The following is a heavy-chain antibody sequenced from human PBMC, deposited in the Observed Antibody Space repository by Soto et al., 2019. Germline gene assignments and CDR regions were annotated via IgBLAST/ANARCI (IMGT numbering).Heavy chain of an antibody. V-gene: IGHV1-8*01. CDR2: MNPNNGNT. CDR3: GTGVAGTAYIDV. CDR1: GYTFTSSN. J-gene: IGHJ6*03. D-gene: IGHD6-19*01. Sequence: ASVKVSCKASGYTFTSSNINWVRQATGQGLEWMGWMNPNNGNTGFAQKFQGRLTMTRDTSISTAYMELSSLRSEVTAVYYCGTGVAGTAYIDVWGKGTTVTVSS.